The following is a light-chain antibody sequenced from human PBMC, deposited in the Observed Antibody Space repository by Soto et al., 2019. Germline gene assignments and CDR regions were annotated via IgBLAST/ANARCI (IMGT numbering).Light chain of an antibody. V-gene: IGLV2-14*02. Sequence: QSALTQPASVSGSPGQSITISCTGTSSDVGSYNLVSWYQQHPGKAPKLMIYEGSKRPSGVSNRFSGSKSGNTASLTISGLQAEDEADYYCCSYSISTAYLFGTGTQLTVL. J-gene: IGLJ1*01. CDR1: SSDVGSYNL. CDR2: EGS. CDR3: CSYSISTAYL.